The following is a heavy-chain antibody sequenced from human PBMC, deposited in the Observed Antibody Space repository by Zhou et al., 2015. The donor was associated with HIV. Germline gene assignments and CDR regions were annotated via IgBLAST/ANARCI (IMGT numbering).Heavy chain of an antibody. CDR2: ITGSGTTM. V-gene: IGHV3-11*04. J-gene: IGHJ6*03. CDR3: ARLRITIFGVVKDSSSYYMDV. D-gene: IGHD3-3*01. Sequence: QVQLVESGGNLVKPGGSLRLSCVASGFTFSDYNMAWIRQAPGKGLEWVSYITGSGTTMYYADSLKGRFTISRDNAKNSLYLQMNSLRAGDRAVYYCARLRITIFGVVKDSSSYYMDVWGKGTTVTVSS. CDR1: GFTFSDYN.